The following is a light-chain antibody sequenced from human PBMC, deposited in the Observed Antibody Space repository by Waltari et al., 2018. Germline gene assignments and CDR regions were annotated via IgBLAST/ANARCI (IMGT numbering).Light chain of an antibody. CDR2: EGS. V-gene: IGLV2-23*01. CDR1: SSDVGSYKL. CDR3: CSYAGSSTYVV. J-gene: IGLJ2*01. Sequence: QSALTQPASVSGSPGQSITIACTGTSSDVGSYKLVSWYQQHPGKAPKLMIYEGSKRPSGVSNRFSGSKSGNTASLTSAGLQAEDEADYYCCSYAGSSTYVVFGGGTKLTVL.